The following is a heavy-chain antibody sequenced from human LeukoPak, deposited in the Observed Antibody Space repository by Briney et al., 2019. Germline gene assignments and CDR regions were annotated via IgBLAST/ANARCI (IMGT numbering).Heavy chain of an antibody. V-gene: IGHV3-64*01. J-gene: IGHJ4*02. D-gene: IGHD3-3*01. Sequence: GGSLRLSCAASGFTFSSYAMHWVRQAPGKGLEYVSAISSNGCSTYYANSVKGRFTISRDNSKNTLYLQMGSLRAEDMAVYYCARDSAPRVTIFGVVPFDYWGQGTLVTVSS. CDR3: ARDSAPRVTIFGVVPFDY. CDR2: ISSNGCST. CDR1: GFTFSSYA.